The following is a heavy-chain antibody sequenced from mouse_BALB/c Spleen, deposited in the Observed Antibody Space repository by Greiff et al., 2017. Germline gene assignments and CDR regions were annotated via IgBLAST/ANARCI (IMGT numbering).Heavy chain of an antibody. CDR3: ARKETGTGAMDY. J-gene: IGHJ4*01. Sequence: EVKLMESGPGLVKPSQSLSLTCTVTGYSITSDYAWNWIRQFPGNKLEWMGYISYSGSTSYNPSLKSRISITRDTSKNQFFLQLNSVTTEDTATYYCARKETGTGAMDYWGQGTSVTVSS. V-gene: IGHV3-2*02. CDR2: ISYSGST. D-gene: IGHD4-1*01. CDR1: GYSITSDYA.